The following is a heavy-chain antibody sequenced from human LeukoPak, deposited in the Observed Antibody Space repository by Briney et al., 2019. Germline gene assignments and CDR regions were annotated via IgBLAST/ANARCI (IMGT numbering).Heavy chain of an antibody. Sequence: PGGSLRLSCAASGFTFSSYSMNWVRQAPGKGLEWVSSISSSSSYIYYADSVKGRFTISRDNAKSSLYLQMNSLRAEDTALYCCAKALEVSAQYFQHWGQGTLVTVSS. V-gene: IGHV3-21*04. CDR3: AKALEVSAQYFQH. CDR2: ISSSSSYI. J-gene: IGHJ1*01. CDR1: GFTFSSYS.